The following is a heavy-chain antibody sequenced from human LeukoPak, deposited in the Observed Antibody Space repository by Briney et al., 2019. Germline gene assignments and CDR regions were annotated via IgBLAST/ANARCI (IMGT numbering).Heavy chain of an antibody. D-gene: IGHD4-17*01. Sequence: VASVKVSCKASGYTFTGYYMHWVRQAPGQGREGMGWINPNSCCTNYAQKFQGRVTMTRDTSINTAYMALSRPRSDDTAVYYCSREMTTVTTLGYWGQGTLVTVSS. J-gene: IGHJ4*02. CDR3: SREMTTVTTLGY. CDR2: INPNSCCT. V-gene: IGHV1-2*02. CDR1: GYTFTGYY.